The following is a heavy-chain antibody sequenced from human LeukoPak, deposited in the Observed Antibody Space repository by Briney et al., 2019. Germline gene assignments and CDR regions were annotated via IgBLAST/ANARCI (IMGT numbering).Heavy chain of an antibody. CDR3: AKDRMYLYYYDSRGYYHDAFDI. V-gene: IGHV3-30*02. Sequence: PGGSLRLSCAASGFTFSSYGMHWVRQAPGKGLEWVAFIRYDGSNKYYADSVKGRFTISRDNSKNTLYLQMNSLRAEDTAVYYCAKDRMYLYYYDSRGYYHDAFDIWGQGTMVTVSS. J-gene: IGHJ3*02. CDR1: GFTFSSYG. D-gene: IGHD3-22*01. CDR2: IRYDGSNK.